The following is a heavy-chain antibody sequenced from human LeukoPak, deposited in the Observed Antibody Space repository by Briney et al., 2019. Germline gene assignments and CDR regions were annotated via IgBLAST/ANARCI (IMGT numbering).Heavy chain of an antibody. CDR3: ARQDTVVTSVYYYFDY. CDR2: IYYSGST. CDR1: GGSISSSSYY. Sequence: PSETLSLTRTVSGGSISSSSYYWGWIRQPPGKGLEWIGSIYYSGSTYYNPSLKSRVTISVDTSKNQFSLKLSSVTAADTAVYYCARQDTVVTSVYYYFDYWGQGTLVTVSS. J-gene: IGHJ4*02. D-gene: IGHD4-23*01. V-gene: IGHV4-39*01.